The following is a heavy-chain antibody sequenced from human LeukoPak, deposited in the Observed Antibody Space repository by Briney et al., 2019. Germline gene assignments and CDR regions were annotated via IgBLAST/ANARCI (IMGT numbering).Heavy chain of an antibody. CDR2: IYYSGST. CDR1: GGSISSGDYY. V-gene: IGHV4-30-4*01. J-gene: IGHJ3*02. Sequence: SETLSLTCTVSGGSISSGDYYWSWVRQPPGKGLEWIGYIYYSGSTYYNPSLKSRVTISVDTSKNQFSLKVSSVTAADTAVYYCARGGGYGPGAFDIWGQGTMVTVSS. CDR3: ARGGGYGPGAFDI. D-gene: IGHD3-10*01.